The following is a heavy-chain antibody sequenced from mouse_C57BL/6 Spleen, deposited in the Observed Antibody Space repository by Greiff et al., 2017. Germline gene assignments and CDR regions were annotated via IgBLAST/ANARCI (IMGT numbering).Heavy chain of an antibody. J-gene: IGHJ3*01. CDR2: ISSGSSTI. CDR1: GFTFSDYG. CDR3: ARSKFAY. V-gene: IGHV5-17*01. Sequence: EVMLVESGGGLVKPGGSLKLSCAASGFTFSDYGMHWVRQAPEQGLEWVAYISSGSSTIYYADTVKGRFTISGDNAKNTLFLQLTSLRSEDTAMYYCARSKFAYWGQGTLVTVSA.